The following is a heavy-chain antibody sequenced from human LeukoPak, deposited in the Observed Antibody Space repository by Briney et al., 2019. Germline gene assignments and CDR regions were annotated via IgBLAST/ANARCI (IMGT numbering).Heavy chain of an antibody. CDR3: ARGEYSSSWYRFDP. Sequence: ASVKVSCKASGYTFTGYYMHWVRQAPGQGLEWMGWINPNSGGTNHAQKFQGRVTMTRDTSISTAYMELSRLRSDDTAVYYCARGEYSSSWYRFDPWGQGTLVTVSS. D-gene: IGHD6-13*01. CDR2: INPNSGGT. V-gene: IGHV1-2*02. CDR1: GYTFTGYY. J-gene: IGHJ5*02.